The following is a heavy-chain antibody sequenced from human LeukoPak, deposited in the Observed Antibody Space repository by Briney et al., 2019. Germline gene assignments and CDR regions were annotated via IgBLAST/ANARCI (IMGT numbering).Heavy chain of an antibody. J-gene: IGHJ5*02. CDR2: INPHGGGT. CDR3: ARDPGDGDDILIGYYPTFSHWFDP. V-gene: IGHV1-2*02. CDR1: GYTFTGYY. Sequence: AASVKVSCKASGYTFTGYYLHWVRQAPGQGLEWMGWINPHGGGTIYAQKFQGRVTMTTDTSISTAYMELSRLTSDDTAVYYCARDPGDGDDILIGYYPTFSHWFDPWGLGTLVTVSS. D-gene: IGHD3-9*01.